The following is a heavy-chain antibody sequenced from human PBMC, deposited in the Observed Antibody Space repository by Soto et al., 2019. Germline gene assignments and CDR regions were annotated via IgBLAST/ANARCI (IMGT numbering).Heavy chain of an antibody. CDR2: IIPILGIA. V-gene: IGHV1-69*04. CDR1: GGTFSSYT. J-gene: IGHJ6*02. CDR3: ARDEGQGYSGYDPYYYYGMDV. Sequence: SVKVSCKASGGTFSSYTISWVRQAPGQGLEWMGRIIPILGIANYAQKFQGRVTITADKSTSTAYMELSSLRSEDTAVYYCARDEGQGYSGYDPYYYYGMDVWGQGTTVTVSS. D-gene: IGHD5-12*01.